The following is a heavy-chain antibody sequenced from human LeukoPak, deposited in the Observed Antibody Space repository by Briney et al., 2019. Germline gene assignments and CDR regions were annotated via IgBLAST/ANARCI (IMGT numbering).Heavy chain of an antibody. V-gene: IGHV3-23*01. Sequence: GGSLRLSCAASGFTFSSYAMHWVRQTPGKGLEWVSAITGGGVNTYYADSVKGRFTISRDNSKNTLYLQMNSLRAEDTALYYCAKRTVDVVAPKPFDYWGQGTLVTVSS. J-gene: IGHJ4*02. CDR2: ITGGGVNT. CDR3: AKRTVDVVAPKPFDY. D-gene: IGHD5-12*01. CDR1: GFTFSSYA.